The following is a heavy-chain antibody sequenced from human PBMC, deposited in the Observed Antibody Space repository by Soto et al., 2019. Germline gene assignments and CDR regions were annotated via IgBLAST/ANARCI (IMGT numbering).Heavy chain of an antibody. V-gene: IGHV1-69*06. J-gene: IGHJ5*02. Sequence: QVQLVQSGAEVKKPGSSVKVSCKASGGNFNSYSIDWVRQAPGQGLEWMGGIIPMSGRPNYSQRFLGRVTMSADKSTRTVYMEVNSLTYADTAVYYWARRGRESANWLDPWGQGTLVTVSS. CDR3: ARRGRESANWLDP. CDR1: GGNFNSYS. CDR2: IIPMSGRP.